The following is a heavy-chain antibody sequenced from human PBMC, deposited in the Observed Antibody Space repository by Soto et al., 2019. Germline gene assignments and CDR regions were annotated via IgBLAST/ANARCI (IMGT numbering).Heavy chain of an antibody. V-gene: IGHV4-34*01. CDR2: INHSGST. J-gene: IGHJ4*02. CDR1: GGSFSGYY. D-gene: IGHD2-8*02. Sequence: QVQLQQWGAGLLKPSETLYLICAVYGGSFSGYYWTWIRQPPGTGLEWIGEINHSGSTNYNPSLKSRVTISVDTSKNQFSLKLTSVTAADTAVYYCARDKITGLVDYWGQGTLVNVSS. CDR3: ARDKITGLVDY.